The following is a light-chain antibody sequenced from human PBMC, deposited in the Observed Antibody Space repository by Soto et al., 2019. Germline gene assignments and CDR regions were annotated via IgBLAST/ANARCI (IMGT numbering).Light chain of an antibody. CDR2: DAS. V-gene: IGKV3-20*01. CDR3: QQYGSSHT. J-gene: IGKJ5*01. CDR1: DGVGRS. Sequence: IVLTQSPVSLSLSPGERATLSCRASDGVGRSLAWFQQRPGQAPRILIYDASNRATGIPDRFSGSGAGAYFNLTISRLEPADVGVYYCQQYGSSHTFGQGTRLEIK.